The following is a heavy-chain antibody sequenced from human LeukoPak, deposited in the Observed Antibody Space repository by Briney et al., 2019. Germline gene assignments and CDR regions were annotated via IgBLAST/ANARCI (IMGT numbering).Heavy chain of an antibody. J-gene: IGHJ4*02. V-gene: IGHV3-53*01. CDR3: ARGYCSGGSCYSDYFDY. CDR1: GFTVSSNY. CDR2: IYSGGST. D-gene: IGHD2-15*01. Sequence: GGSLRLSFAASGFTVSSNYMSWVRQAPGRGLEWVSVIYSGGSTYYADSVKGRFTISRDNSKNTLYLQMNSLRAEDTAVYYCARGYCSGGSCYSDYFDYWGQGTLVTVSS.